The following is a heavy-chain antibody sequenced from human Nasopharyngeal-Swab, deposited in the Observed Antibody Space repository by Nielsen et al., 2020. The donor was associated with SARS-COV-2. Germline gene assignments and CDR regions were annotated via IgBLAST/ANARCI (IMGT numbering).Heavy chain of an antibody. J-gene: IGHJ4*02. CDR2: ISSSGSTI. Sequence: GESLKISCAASGFTFSDYYMSWIRQAPGKGLEWVSYISSSGSTIYYADSVKGRFTISRDNAKNPLYLQMNSLRAEDTAVYYCAREGRYYDYVWGSYRPGGFDYWGQGTLVTVSS. D-gene: IGHD3-16*02. V-gene: IGHV3-11*01. CDR3: AREGRYYDYVWGSYRPGGFDY. CDR1: GFTFSDYY.